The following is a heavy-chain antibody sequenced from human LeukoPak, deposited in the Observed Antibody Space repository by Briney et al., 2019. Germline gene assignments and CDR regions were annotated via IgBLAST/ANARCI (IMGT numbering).Heavy chain of an antibody. CDR2: FYYSRSS. D-gene: IGHD3-10*01. J-gene: IGHJ4*02. CDR3: ARDAMVRGGLDY. V-gene: IGHV4-59*11. CDR1: GGPIKRHY. Sequence: SETLSLTCAVSGGPIKRHYRSWIRQAPGKGLECVGDFYYSRSSNYKPFLKSPLPLLVDTSKNQFSLKLSSVAAADPAVYYCARDAMVRGGLDYWGQGTLVTVSS.